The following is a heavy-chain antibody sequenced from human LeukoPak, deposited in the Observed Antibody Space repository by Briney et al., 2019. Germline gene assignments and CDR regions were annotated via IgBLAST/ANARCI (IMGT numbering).Heavy chain of an antibody. CDR2: INQDESVK. Sequence: GGSLRLSCAASGFNFSSYAMSWVRQAPGKGLEWVANINQDESVKYYVDAVKGRSTISRDNVKKSLYLLMDSLRGEDTGVYYCVSGGSVFDLWGRGTLVSVSS. CDR3: VSGGSVFDL. J-gene: IGHJ2*01. V-gene: IGHV3-7*01. D-gene: IGHD6-25*01. CDR1: GFNFSSYA.